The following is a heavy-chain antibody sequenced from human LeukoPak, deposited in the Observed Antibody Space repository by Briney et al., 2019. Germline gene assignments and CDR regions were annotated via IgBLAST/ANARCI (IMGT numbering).Heavy chain of an antibody. CDR3: TRENWYIDY. Sequence: GGSLRLSCIASGFSVTNIYISWVRQAPGKGLEWVANIKQDGSEKYYVDSVKDRFTISRDNAKNSLYLQMNSLRAEDAAVYYCTRENWYIDYWGQGNLVTVSS. J-gene: IGHJ4*02. V-gene: IGHV3-7*01. CDR1: GFSVTNIY. CDR2: IKQDGSEK.